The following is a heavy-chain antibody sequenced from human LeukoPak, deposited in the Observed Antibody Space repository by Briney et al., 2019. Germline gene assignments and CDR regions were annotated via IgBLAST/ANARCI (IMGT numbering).Heavy chain of an antibody. CDR1: SGSISSYF. Sequence: PSETLSLTCTVSSGSISSYFWTWIRQPAGKGLEWIGRIYTSGSTNYNPSLKSRVTMSVGTSKNQFSLKLSSVTAADTAVYYCARSAGLGVVVPAATSDLDYYMDVWGKGTTVTVSS. CDR3: ARSAGLGVVVPAATSDLDYYMDV. D-gene: IGHD2-2*01. CDR2: IYTSGST. V-gene: IGHV4-4*07. J-gene: IGHJ6*03.